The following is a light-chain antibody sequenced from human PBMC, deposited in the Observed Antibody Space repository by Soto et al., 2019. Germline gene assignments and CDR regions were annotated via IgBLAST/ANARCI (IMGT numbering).Light chain of an antibody. V-gene: IGLV2-14*01. Sequence: QSALTQPASVSGSPGQSITISCTGTSSDVGAYKYVCWYQHHPGKAPKLIIYEVTNRPSGVSIRFSGSKSGNTASLTISGLQAEDEADYYCSSYATSNTPLVFGTGTKLTVL. CDR1: SSDVGAYKY. CDR2: EVT. CDR3: SSYATSNTPLV. J-gene: IGLJ1*01.